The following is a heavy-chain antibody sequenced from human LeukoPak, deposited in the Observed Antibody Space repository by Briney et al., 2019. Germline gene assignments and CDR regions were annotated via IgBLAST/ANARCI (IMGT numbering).Heavy chain of an antibody. CDR3: AREEIYDFWSGYYTGY. D-gene: IGHD3-3*01. V-gene: IGHV4-30-4*08. J-gene: IGHJ4*02. CDR1: GGSISSGEYY. Sequence: SQTLSLTCTVSGGSISSGEYYWSWIRQPPGKGLEWIGYIYYSGSTYYNPSLKSRVTISLDTSKNQFSLKLSSVTAADTAVYYCAREEIYDFWSGYYTGYWGQGTLVTVSS. CDR2: IYYSGST.